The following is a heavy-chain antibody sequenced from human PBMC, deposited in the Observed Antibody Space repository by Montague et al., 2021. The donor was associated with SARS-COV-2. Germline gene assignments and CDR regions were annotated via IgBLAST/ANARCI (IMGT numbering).Heavy chain of an antibody. CDR3: SKSAYYDILNWFDP. Sequence: RLSCAASGFSFSSYAMSWVRRAPGKGLEWVSAISGSGGATYYADSVKGRFIISRDSSKKTMFLQMNRLTPEDTAVYYCSKSAYYDILNWFDPWGQGTLVTVSS. D-gene: IGHD3-9*01. J-gene: IGHJ5*02. CDR1: GFSFSSYA. CDR2: ISGSGGAT. V-gene: IGHV3-23*01.